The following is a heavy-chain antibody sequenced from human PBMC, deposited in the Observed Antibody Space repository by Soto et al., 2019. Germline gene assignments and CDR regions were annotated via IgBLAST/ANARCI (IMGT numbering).Heavy chain of an antibody. J-gene: IGHJ5*02. CDR1: GGTFSSYA. CDR2: IIPIFGTA. V-gene: IGHV1-69*13. Sequence: SVKVSCKASGGTFSSYAISWVRQAPGQGLEWMGGIIPIFGTANYAQKFQGRVTITADESTSTAYMELSSLRSEDTAVYYCARGDRYPNWFDPWGQGTLVTVSS. D-gene: IGHD1-26*01. CDR3: ARGDRYPNWFDP.